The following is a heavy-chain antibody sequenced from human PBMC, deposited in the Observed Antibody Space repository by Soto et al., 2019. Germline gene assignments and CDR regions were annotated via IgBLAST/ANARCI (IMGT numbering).Heavy chain of an antibody. CDR2: INHSGST. CDR3: ARGGLRRYCSSTSCYRSGFDY. D-gene: IGHD2-2*02. CDR1: GGSFSGYY. V-gene: IGHV4-34*01. Sequence: TLSLTCAVYGGSFSGYYWSWIRQPPGKGLEWIGEINHSGSTNYNPSLKSRVTISVDTSKNQFSLKLSSVTAADTAVYYCARGGLRRYCSSTSCYRSGFDYWGQGTLVTVSS. J-gene: IGHJ4*02.